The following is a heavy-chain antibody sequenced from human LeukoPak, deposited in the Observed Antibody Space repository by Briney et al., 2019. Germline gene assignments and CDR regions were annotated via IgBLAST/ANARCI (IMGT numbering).Heavy chain of an antibody. Sequence: GGSLRLSCAASGFTFSSYGMHWVRQAPGKGLEWVALIWYDGSNKYYTDSVKGRLTISRDNAKNSLYLQMNSLRDEDTAVYYCARDIVGATNEPDYWGQGTLVTVSS. V-gene: IGHV3-33*01. J-gene: IGHJ4*02. CDR1: GFTFSSYG. CDR2: IWYDGSNK. CDR3: ARDIVGATNEPDY. D-gene: IGHD1-26*01.